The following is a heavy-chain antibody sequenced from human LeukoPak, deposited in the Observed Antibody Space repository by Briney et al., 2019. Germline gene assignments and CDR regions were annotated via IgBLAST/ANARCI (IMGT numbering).Heavy chain of an antibody. CDR1: SDSVVIETYH. CDR3: AGGHYSSPAH. J-gene: IGHJ1*01. CDR2: IYNSQGA. D-gene: IGHD4-11*01. Sequence: PSETLSLTCTVSSDSVVIETYHWTWIRQTPGKGLEWIGFIYNSQGATYNPSLRSRVIISLDTSKNQFSLQLSFVTAADTAVYYCAGGHYSSPAHWGQGILVTVSS. V-gene: IGHV4-61*01.